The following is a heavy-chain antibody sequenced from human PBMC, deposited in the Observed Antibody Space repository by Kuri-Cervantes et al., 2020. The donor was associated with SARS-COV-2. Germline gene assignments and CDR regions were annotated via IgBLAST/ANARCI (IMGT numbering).Heavy chain of an antibody. CDR2: ISSSSSTI. D-gene: IGHD3-22*01. V-gene: IGHV3-48*01. J-gene: IGHJ4*02. CDR3: ARGRYDFDY. Sequence: GESLKISCAASGFTFSSYSMNWVRQAPGKGLEWVSYISSSSSTIYYADSVKGRFTISRDNAKNSLHLQMNSLRAEDTAVYYCARGRYDFDYWGQGTLVTVSS. CDR1: GFTFSSYS.